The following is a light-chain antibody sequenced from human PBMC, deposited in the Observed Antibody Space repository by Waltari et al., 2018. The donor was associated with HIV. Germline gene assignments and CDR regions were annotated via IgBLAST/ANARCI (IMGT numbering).Light chain of an antibody. V-gene: IGLV2-14*01. Sequence: QSALTQPASVSGSPGQSITISCTGTNSDVGDYNYVSWYQQHPGKAPKLMIFEVSDRPSGFSNRFSCSKSGNTASLTISGLQAEDEADYYCSSYTSTSIPVFGGGTKLTVL. CDR3: SSYTSTSIPV. CDR2: EVS. CDR1: NSDVGDYNY. J-gene: IGLJ2*01.